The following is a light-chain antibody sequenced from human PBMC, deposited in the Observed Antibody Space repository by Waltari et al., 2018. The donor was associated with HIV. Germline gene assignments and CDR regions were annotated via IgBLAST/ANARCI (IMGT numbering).Light chain of an antibody. CDR1: ALANQY. J-gene: IGLJ2*01. CDR2: KDN. Sequence: SYELAQPFSVSVSPGQTAAITCFGDALANQYTNWYQQKPGQSPVLVICKDNERPSGVPERFAGSRSGTTVTLTSSGVQAEDEADYYCQSTDVRGSQVIFGGGTKSDRP. CDR3: QSTDVRGSQVI. V-gene: IGLV3-25*03.